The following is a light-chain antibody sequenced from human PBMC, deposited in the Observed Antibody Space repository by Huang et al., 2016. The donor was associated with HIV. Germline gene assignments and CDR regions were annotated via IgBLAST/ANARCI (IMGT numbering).Light chain of an antibody. CDR2: DAS. Sequence: DIQMTQSPSSLSASIGARVTITCRARHDLSNFLAWYQQKPGKAPKLLMFDASTLQTGVPSRFSGSGSGTEFVLTISSLQPEDVATYFCQHYDDLPHTFGQGTRLEIK. J-gene: IGKJ2*01. CDR1: HDLSNF. V-gene: IGKV1-33*01. CDR3: QHYDDLPHT.